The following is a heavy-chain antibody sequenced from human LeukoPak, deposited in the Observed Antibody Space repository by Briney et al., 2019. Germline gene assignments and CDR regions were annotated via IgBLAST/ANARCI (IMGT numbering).Heavy chain of an antibody. D-gene: IGHD2/OR15-2a*01. Sequence: GGSLRLFCGASGFTFSSYSMSWVRQAPGKGLEWVSSISSSSSYIYYADTVKGRFTISRDNAKNTLYLQMNSLRAEDTAVYYCARGQNKCLGHWGQGTLVTVSS. J-gene: IGHJ4*02. V-gene: IGHV3-21*04. CDR2: ISSSSSYI. CDR3: ARGQNKCLGH. CDR1: GFTFSSYS.